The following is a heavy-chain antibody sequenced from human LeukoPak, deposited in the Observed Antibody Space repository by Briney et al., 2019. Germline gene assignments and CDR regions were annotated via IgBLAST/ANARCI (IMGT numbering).Heavy chain of an antibody. CDR1: GGSISSNY. J-gene: IGHJ5*02. CDR3: AGVGEYSSSFWFDP. Sequence: PSETLSLTCIVSGGSISSNYWSWIRQPPGKGLEWIGYIYYSGNTNYNPSLKSRVTISVDTSKNQFSLKLSSVTAADTAVYYCAGVGEYSSSFWFDPWGQGTLVTVSS. CDR2: IYYSGNT. D-gene: IGHD6-6*01. V-gene: IGHV4-59*01.